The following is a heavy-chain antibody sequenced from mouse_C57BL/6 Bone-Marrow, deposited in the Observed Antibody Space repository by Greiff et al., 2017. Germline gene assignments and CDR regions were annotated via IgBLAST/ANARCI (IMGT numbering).Heavy chain of an antibody. D-gene: IGHD2-5*01. CDR3: ARSSLCYSNPHYYAMDY. CDR1: GYTFTNYW. J-gene: IGHJ4*01. V-gene: IGHV1-63*01. Sequence: QVQLQQSGAELVRPGTSVKMSCKASGYTFTNYWIGWAKQRPGHGLEWIGDIYPGGGYTNYNEKFKGKATLTADNSSSTAYMQLSSLTSEDSAIYYWARSSLCYSNPHYYAMDYWGQGTSVTVSS. CDR2: IYPGGGYT.